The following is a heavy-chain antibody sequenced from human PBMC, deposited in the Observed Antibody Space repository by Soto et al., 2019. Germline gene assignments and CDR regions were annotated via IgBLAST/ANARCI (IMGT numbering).Heavy chain of an antibody. Sequence: PSETLSLTCTGSGVSITTTSRYWGWIRQSPGKGLEWIASISYTGTTYYNPSLKSRVTISADTSKNQISLKLSSVTATDTAIYYCASPYSANPYCFDYWGQGTLVTVSS. V-gene: IGHV4-39*01. CDR3: ASPYSANPYCFDY. CDR2: ISYTGTT. J-gene: IGHJ4*02. D-gene: IGHD1-26*01. CDR1: GVSITTTSRY.